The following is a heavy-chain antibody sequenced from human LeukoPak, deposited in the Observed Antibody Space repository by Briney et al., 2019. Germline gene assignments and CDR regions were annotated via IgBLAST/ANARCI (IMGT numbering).Heavy chain of an antibody. CDR3: ARLLSGSYYYYYAMDV. V-gene: IGHV3-21*01. CDR2: ISSSSSYI. D-gene: IGHD3-10*01. Sequence: GGSLRLSCAASGFTFSNYNMNWVRQAPGKGLEWASSISSSSSYIYYADSVKGRFTISRDNAKNSLYLQMNSLRAEDTAVYYCARLLSGSYYYYYAMDVWGQGTTVTVSS. J-gene: IGHJ6*02. CDR1: GFTFSNYN.